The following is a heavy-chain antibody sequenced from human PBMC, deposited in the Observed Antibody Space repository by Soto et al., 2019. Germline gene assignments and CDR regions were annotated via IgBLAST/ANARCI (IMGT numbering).Heavy chain of an antibody. Sequence: PSETLSLTCTVSGGSISSYYWSWIRQPPGKGLEWIGYIYYSGSTNYNPSLKSRVTISVDTSKNQFSLKLSSVTAADTAVYYCARRVTMVRGVNGFDYWGQGTLVTVSS. CDR3: ARRVTMVRGVNGFDY. V-gene: IGHV4-59*08. CDR2: IYYSGST. D-gene: IGHD3-10*01. CDR1: GGSISSYY. J-gene: IGHJ4*02.